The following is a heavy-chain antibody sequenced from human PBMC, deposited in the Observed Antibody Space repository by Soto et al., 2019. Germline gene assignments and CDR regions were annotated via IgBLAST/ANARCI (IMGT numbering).Heavy chain of an antibody. Sequence: QVQLVQSGAEVKKPGASVKVSCKASGYTFTSYDINWVRQATGQGLEWMGWMNPNSGNTGYAQKFQGRVTMTTDTSTSTAYMELRSLRSDDTAVYYCARGYCSSTSCYSSSSLDYWGQGTLVTVSS. D-gene: IGHD2-2*02. CDR2: MNPNSGNT. V-gene: IGHV1-8*01. CDR1: GYTFTSYD. CDR3: ARGYCSSTSCYSSSSLDY. J-gene: IGHJ4*02.